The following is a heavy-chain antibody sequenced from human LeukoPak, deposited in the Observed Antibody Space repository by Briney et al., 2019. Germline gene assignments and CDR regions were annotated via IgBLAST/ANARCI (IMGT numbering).Heavy chain of an antibody. CDR3: ATAGAYDFWSGYLRPELYYFDY. D-gene: IGHD3-3*01. Sequence: SVKVSCKASGGTFSSYAISWVRQAPGQGLEWMGGIIPIFGTANYAQKFQGRVTITADESTSTAYMELSSLRSEDTAVYYCATAGAYDFWSGYLRPELYYFDYWGQGTLVTVSS. CDR2: IIPIFGTA. J-gene: IGHJ4*02. V-gene: IGHV1-69*13. CDR1: GGTFSSYA.